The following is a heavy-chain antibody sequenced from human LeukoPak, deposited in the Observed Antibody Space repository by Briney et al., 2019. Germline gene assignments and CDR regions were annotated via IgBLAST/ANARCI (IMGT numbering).Heavy chain of an antibody. Sequence: SVKVSCKASGGTFSSYSISWVRQAPGQGLEWMGGIIPIFDTADYAQKFQGRVTITADESTSTAYMELSSLRSVDTAVFYCARISLGAIWGYYYGMDVWGQGTTVTVSS. J-gene: IGHJ6*02. CDR2: IIPIFDTA. CDR3: ARISLGAIWGYYYGMDV. V-gene: IGHV1-69*01. CDR1: GGTFSSYS. D-gene: IGHD1-26*01.